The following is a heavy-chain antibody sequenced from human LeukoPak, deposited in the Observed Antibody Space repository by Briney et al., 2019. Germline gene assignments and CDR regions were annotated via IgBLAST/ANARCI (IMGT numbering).Heavy chain of an antibody. J-gene: IGHJ6*02. D-gene: IGHD2-2*01. Sequence: GSLRLSCAASGFTFSDYYMSWIRQAPGKGLGWFPYISGSGSTIYYADSVKGRFTISRDNAKNSLYLQMNSLRAEDTAVYYCARRVVVPAARGYYYYGMDVWGQGTTVTVSS. CDR1: GFTFSDYY. CDR3: ARRVVVPAARGYYYYGMDV. V-gene: IGHV3-11*01. CDR2: ISGSGSTI.